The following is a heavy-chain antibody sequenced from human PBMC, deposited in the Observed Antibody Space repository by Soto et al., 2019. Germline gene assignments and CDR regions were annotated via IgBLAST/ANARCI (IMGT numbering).Heavy chain of an antibody. Sequence: WASVKVSCKASGYTFTGYYMHWVRQAPGQGLEWMGWINPNSGGTNYAQKFQGRVTMTRDTSISTAYMELSRLRSDDTAVYYCARDLTAVDYYGMDVWGQGTTVTVS. CDR1: GYTFTGYY. CDR2: INPNSGGT. J-gene: IGHJ6*02. CDR3: ARDLTAVDYYGMDV. V-gene: IGHV1-2*02.